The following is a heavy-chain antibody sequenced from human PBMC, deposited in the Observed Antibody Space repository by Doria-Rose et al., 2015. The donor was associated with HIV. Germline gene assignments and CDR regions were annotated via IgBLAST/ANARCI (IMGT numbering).Heavy chain of an antibody. CDR2: IFSDDER. V-gene: IGHV2-26*01. CDR1: GVSLSSPGMG. D-gene: IGHD6-13*01. Sequence: QWGPVLVKPTETLTLTCTVSGVSLSSPGMGVSWIRQPPGKALEWLASIFSDDERSYKTSLKSRLTISRVTSKSQVVLTMTDMDPVDTATYYCARIKSSRWYHKYYFDFWGQGTLVIVSA. J-gene: IGHJ4*02. CDR3: ARIKSSRWYHKYYFDF.